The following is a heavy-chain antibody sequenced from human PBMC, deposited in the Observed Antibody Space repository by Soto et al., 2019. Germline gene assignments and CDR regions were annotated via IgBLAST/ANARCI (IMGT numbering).Heavy chain of an antibody. CDR3: ARRGDCSGGSCYSVFDY. D-gene: IGHD2-15*01. V-gene: IGHV4-31*01. Sequence: QVQLQESGPGLVKPSQTLSLTCTVSGGSISSGGYYWSWIRQHPGKGREGIGYIYYSGSTYYNPSVKSPVTISLDTSKNLFSLKLSSVTAAETGVYYCARRGDCSGGSCYSVFDYWGQGTLVTVSS. CDR1: GGSISSGGYY. J-gene: IGHJ4*02. CDR2: IYYSGST.